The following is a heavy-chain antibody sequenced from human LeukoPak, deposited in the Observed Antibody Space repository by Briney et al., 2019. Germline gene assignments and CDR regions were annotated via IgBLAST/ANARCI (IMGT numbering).Heavy chain of an antibody. CDR2: IYSGGST. D-gene: IGHD6-6*01. V-gene: IGHV3-53*01. CDR3: AREGIAARPEYYFDY. J-gene: IGHJ4*02. CDR1: GFTVSSNY. Sequence: QPGGSLRLSCAASGFTVSSNYMSWVRQAPGKGLEWVSVIYSGGSTYYADSVKGRFTISRDNSKNTLYLQMNSLRAEDTAVYYCAREGIAARPEYYFDYWGQGTLVTVSS.